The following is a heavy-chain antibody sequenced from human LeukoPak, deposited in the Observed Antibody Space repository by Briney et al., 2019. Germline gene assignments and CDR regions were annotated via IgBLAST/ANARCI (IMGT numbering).Heavy chain of an antibody. CDR1: GFTFSSYW. J-gene: IGHJ4*02. V-gene: IGHV3-7*03. CDR3: GNYDFWSGYWTQGPYYFDY. Sequence: PGGSLRLSCAASGFTFSSYWMTWVRQAPGKGLEWVAYMKQDGSEIYYVDSVKGRFTISRDNSKNTLYLQMNSLRAEDTAVYYCGNYDFWSGYWTQGPYYFDYWGQGTLVTVSS. D-gene: IGHD3-3*01. CDR2: MKQDGSEI.